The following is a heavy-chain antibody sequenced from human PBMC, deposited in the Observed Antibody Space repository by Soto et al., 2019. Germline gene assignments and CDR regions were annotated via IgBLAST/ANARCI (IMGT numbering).Heavy chain of an antibody. CDR2: IYYSGST. D-gene: IGHD3-22*01. V-gene: IGHV4-59*01. J-gene: IGHJ4*02. CDR3: ARGGYFSSTSCYKAKAYYYDSSGYYQFDY. CDR1: GGSISSYY. Sequence: SETLSLTCTVSGGSISSYYWSWIRQPPGKGLEWIGYIYYSGSTNYNPSLKSRVTISVDTSKNQFSLKLSSVTAADTAVYYCARGGYFSSTSCYKAKAYYYDSSGYYQFDYWGQGTLVTVSS.